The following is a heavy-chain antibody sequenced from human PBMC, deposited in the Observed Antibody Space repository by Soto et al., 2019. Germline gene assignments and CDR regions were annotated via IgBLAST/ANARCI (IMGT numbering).Heavy chain of an antibody. J-gene: IGHJ4*02. D-gene: IGHD5-18*01. CDR3: ARGRRRGYSYGNFDY. Sequence: LSLTCAVYGGSFSGYYWSWIRQPPGKGLEWIGEINHSGSTNYNPSLKSRVTISVDTSKNQFSLKLSSVTAADTAVYYCARGRRRGYSYGNFDYWGQGTLVTVSS. CDR1: GGSFSGYY. V-gene: IGHV4-34*01. CDR2: INHSGST.